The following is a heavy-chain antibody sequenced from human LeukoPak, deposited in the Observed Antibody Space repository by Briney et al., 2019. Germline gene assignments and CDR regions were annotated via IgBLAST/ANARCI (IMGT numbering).Heavy chain of an antibody. CDR2: IIVDSIHI. Sequence: KAGGSLRLSGTAAGLTFTSYSMNWVRKAPGRGLEWVSSIIVDSIHIYYADSVRGRFTISRDNAKSSLFLQMNSLRAEDTAVYYCARCSSTGCASSPLAGYLYWGQGTLVTVSS. CDR1: GLTFTSYS. J-gene: IGHJ4*02. CDR3: ARCSSTGCASSPLAGYLY. V-gene: IGHV3-21*01. D-gene: IGHD2-2*01.